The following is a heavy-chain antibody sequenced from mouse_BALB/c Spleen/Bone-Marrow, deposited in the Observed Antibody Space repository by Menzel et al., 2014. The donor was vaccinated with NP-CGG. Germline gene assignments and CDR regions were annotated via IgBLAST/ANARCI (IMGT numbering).Heavy chain of an antibody. CDR1: GFTFSSFG. V-gene: IGHV5-17*02. CDR2: ISSGSSTI. J-gene: IGHJ1*01. CDR3: ARWGGYFDV. Sequence: VESGGGLVQPGGSRKLSCAASGFTFSSFGMHWVRQAPEKGLEWVAYISSGSSTIYYADTVKGRFTISRDNPKNTLFLQMTSLRSEDTAMYYCARWGGYFDVRGAGTTVTVSS.